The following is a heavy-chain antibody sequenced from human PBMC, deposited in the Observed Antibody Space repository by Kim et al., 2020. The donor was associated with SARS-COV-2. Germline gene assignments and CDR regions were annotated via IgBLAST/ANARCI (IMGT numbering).Heavy chain of an antibody. CDR1: GYTFTSYG. D-gene: IGHD3-10*01. Sequence: ASVKVSCKASGYTFTSYGISWVRQAPGQGLEWMGWISAYNGNTNYAQKLQGRVTMTTDTSTSTAYMELRSLRSDDTAVYYCARDVGGYYYYGMDVWGQGTTVTVSS. J-gene: IGHJ6*02. CDR3: ARDVGGYYYYGMDV. CDR2: ISAYNGNT. V-gene: IGHV1-18*04.